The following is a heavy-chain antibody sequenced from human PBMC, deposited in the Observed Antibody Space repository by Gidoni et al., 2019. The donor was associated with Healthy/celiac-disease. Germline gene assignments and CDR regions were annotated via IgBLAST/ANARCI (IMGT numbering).Heavy chain of an antibody. CDR2: IRSKANSYAT. V-gene: IGHV3-73*02. D-gene: IGHD5-12*01. CDR3: TRQPPHGATLDY. J-gene: IGHJ4*02. Sequence: EVQLVESGGGLVQPGGSRKLSRAASGFTFSGYAMHWVRPASGKGLEWVGRIRSKANSYATAYAASVKGRFTISRDDSKNTAYLQMNSLKTEDTAVYYCTRQPPHGATLDYWGQGTLVTVSS. CDR1: GFTFSGYA.